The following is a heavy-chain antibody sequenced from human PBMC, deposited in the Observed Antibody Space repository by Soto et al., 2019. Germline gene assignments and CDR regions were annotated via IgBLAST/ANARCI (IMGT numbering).Heavy chain of an antibody. CDR2: ISGSGGST. CDR1: GFTFSSYA. Sequence: GGSLRLSCAASGFTFSSYAMSWVRQAPGKGLEWVSAISGSGGSTYYADSVKGRFTISRDNSKNTLYLQMNSLRAEDTALYYCAKARRDDSGYFFDPWGQGTLVTVSS. CDR3: AKARRDDSGYFFDP. J-gene: IGHJ5*02. D-gene: IGHD5-12*01. V-gene: IGHV3-23*01.